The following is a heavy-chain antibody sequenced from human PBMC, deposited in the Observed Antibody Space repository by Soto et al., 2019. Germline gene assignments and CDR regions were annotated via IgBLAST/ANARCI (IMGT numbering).Heavy chain of an antibody. CDR3: AITTSTVSYWFDP. V-gene: IGHV3-11*01. D-gene: IGHD4-4*01. CDR2: IGGTSNVI. CDR1: GFIFSANY. J-gene: IGHJ5*02. Sequence: QVQLVESGGALVEPGGSLRLSCEASGFIFSANYMTWIRQAPGKGLEWVSYIGGTSNVIYYADSVKGRFTISRDNAKNSLYLQMNSLRAEDTAIYYCAITTSTVSYWFDPWGPGTQVTVSS.